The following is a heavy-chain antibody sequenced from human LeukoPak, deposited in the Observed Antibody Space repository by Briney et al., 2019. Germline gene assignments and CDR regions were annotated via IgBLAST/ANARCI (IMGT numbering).Heavy chain of an antibody. J-gene: IGHJ3*02. CDR1: GFTFSSYY. D-gene: IGHD2-15*01. CDR2: IKQDGSEK. Sequence: GGSLRLSCAASGFTFSSYYMAWFRQAPGKGLEWVANIKQDGSEKYYVDSVKGRFTISRDNAQNSLYLQMNSLRAEDTAVYYCARVRGGYCSGGNCYSAFDIWGQGTMVTVSS. CDR3: ARVRGGYCSGGNCYSAFDI. V-gene: IGHV3-7*04.